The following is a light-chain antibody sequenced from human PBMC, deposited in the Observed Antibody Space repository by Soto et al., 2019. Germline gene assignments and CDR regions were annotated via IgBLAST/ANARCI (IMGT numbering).Light chain of an antibody. V-gene: IGKV1-5*01. Sequence: DIQMTQSPSTLSASVGDRVTITCRASQSISSWLAWYKQKPGKAPKLLIYDASSLESGVPSRFSGSGSGTEFTLTISSLQPDDFAPYYCQQYNSYLYTFGQGTKLEIK. CDR1: QSISSW. CDR2: DAS. CDR3: QQYNSYLYT. J-gene: IGKJ2*01.